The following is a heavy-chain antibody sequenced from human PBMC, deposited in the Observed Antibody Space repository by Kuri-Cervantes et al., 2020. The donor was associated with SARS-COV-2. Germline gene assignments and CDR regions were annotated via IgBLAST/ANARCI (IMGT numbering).Heavy chain of an antibody. D-gene: IGHD2-2*01. Sequence: ESLKISCTVSGYSISSGYYWSWIRQPPGKGLEWIGYIYYSGSTYYNPSLKSRVTMSVDTSKNQFSLKLSSVTAADTAVYYCAREETDIVVVPAAMNWFDRWGQGTLVTVSS. CDR1: GYSISSGYY. CDR2: IYYSGST. CDR3: AREETDIVVVPAAMNWFDR. V-gene: IGHV4-38-2*02. J-gene: IGHJ5*02.